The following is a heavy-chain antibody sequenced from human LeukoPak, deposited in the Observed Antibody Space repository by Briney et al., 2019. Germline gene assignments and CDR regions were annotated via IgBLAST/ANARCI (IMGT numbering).Heavy chain of an antibody. CDR1: GFSFSDYV. V-gene: IGHV3-66*01. D-gene: IGHD3-9*01. CDR3: ARDRLHYDSLTGYPAD. J-gene: IGHJ4*02. CDR2: IYSGGST. Sequence: GRSLRLSCAASGFSFSDYVIHWVRQAPGKGLEWVSVIYSGGSTHYADSVKGRFTISRDNSKNTLYLQMNSLRAEDTAVYYCARDRLHYDSLTGYPADWGQGTLVTVSS.